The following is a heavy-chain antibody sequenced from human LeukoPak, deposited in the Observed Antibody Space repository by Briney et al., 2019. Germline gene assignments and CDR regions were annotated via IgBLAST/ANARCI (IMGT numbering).Heavy chain of an antibody. D-gene: IGHD1-26*01. Sequence: SETLSLTCAVYGGSFTIYYWSWIRQPPGKGLEWIGEVNHSGSSNYNPSLKGRVTISVDTSKKQFSLKLTSVTAADTAVYYCARVEPSFDYWGQGTPVTVSS. J-gene: IGHJ4*02. V-gene: IGHV4-34*01. CDR2: VNHSGSS. CDR1: GGSFTIYY. CDR3: ARVEPSFDY.